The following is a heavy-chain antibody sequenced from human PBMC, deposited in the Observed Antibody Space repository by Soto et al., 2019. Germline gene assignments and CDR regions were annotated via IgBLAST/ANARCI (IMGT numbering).Heavy chain of an antibody. Sequence: GGSLRLSCAASGFTFSNFEMHWVRQAPGKGLEWVSYINTAGSTKYYAESVKGRFTISRDNARNSLFLQMNSLRAEDTAVYYCAMAECSNPNCLKAYYSYGLDVWGQGTTVTVSS. CDR1: GFTFSNFE. CDR3: AMAECSNPNCLKAYYSYGLDV. J-gene: IGHJ6*02. D-gene: IGHD2-2*01. V-gene: IGHV3-48*03. CDR2: INTAGSTK.